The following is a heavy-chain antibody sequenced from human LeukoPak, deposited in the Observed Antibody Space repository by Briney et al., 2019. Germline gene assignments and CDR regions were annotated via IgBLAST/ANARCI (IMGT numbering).Heavy chain of an antibody. CDR1: GGSISSYY. V-gene: IGHV4-4*07. CDR2: IYTSGST. J-gene: IGHJ4*02. D-gene: IGHD5-18*01. Sequence: SETLSLTCTVSGGSISSYYWSWIRQPAGKGLEWIGRIYTSGSTDYNPSLKSRVTISVDTSKNQFSLKLSSVTAADTAVYYCARLVDTAMETPFDYWGQGTLVTVSS. CDR3: ARLVDTAMETPFDY.